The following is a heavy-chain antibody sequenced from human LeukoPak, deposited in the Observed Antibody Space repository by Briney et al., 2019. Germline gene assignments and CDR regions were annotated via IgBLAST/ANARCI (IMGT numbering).Heavy chain of an antibody. CDR2: IHNSGST. D-gene: IGHD3-16*01. CDR1: GGSISSYY. J-gene: IGHJ4*02. Sequence: SETLSLTCTVSGGSISSYYWSWIRQPPGKGLEWIGYIHNSGSTNNNPSLKSRVTISVDTSNDQFSLKLSSVTAADTAMYYCARWGVPSFDFWGRGTLVTVSS. CDR3: ARWGVPSFDF. V-gene: IGHV4-59*12.